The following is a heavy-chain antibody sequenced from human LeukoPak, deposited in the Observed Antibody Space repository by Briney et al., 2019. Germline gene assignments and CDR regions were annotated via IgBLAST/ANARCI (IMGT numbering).Heavy chain of an antibody. Sequence: TSETLSLTCSVSGGSFSSGTYYWGWIRQPPGKGLEWIGSIYYSGNTYYNPSLKSRVTISVDTSKNQFSLKLSSVTAADTAVYYCARRSGSYGVHYGMDVWGLGTTVTVSS. CDR3: ARRSGSYGVHYGMDV. V-gene: IGHV4-39*01. D-gene: IGHD1-26*01. CDR1: GGSFSSGTYY. J-gene: IGHJ6*02. CDR2: IYYSGNT.